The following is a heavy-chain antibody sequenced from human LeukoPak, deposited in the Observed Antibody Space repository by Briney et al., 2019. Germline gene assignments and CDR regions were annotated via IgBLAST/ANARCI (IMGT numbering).Heavy chain of an antibody. CDR1: GYTFTGYY. CDR2: INPNSGGT. Sequence: GASVKVSCKASGYTFTGYYMHWVRQAPGQGLEWMGWINPNSGGTNYAQKFQGWVTMTRDTSISTAYMELSRLRSDDTAVYYCARSPVYGGNSEIWYFDLWGRGTLVTVSS. D-gene: IGHD4-23*01. CDR3: ARSPVYGGNSEIWYFDL. J-gene: IGHJ2*01. V-gene: IGHV1-2*04.